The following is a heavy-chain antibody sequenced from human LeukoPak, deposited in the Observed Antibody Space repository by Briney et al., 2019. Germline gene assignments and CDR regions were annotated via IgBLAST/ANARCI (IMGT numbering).Heavy chain of an antibody. CDR2: INEDGSGK. V-gene: IGHV3-7*01. CDR3: ARDSFTYGNY. Sequence: GGSLRLSCAASGITFSSSWMCWVRQAPGKGLEWVANINEDGSGKYYVDSVRGRFTISRDNTKNSLYLQMNSLRAEDTAVYYCARDSFTYGNYWGQGTLVTVSS. CDR1: GITFSSSW. J-gene: IGHJ4*02. D-gene: IGHD3-10*01.